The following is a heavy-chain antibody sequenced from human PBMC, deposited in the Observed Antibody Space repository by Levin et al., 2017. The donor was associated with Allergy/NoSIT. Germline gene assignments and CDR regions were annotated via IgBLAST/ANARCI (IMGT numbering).Heavy chain of an antibody. CDR3: ARAPHYDFWSGYYIDY. CDR2: ISYDGSNK. CDR1: GFTFSSYA. D-gene: IGHD3-3*01. V-gene: IGHV3-30-3*01. J-gene: IGHJ4*02. Sequence: GESLKISCAASGFTFSSYAMHWVRQAPGKGLEWVAVISYDGSNKYYADSVKGRFTISRDNSKNTLYLQMNSLRAEDTAVYYCARAPHYDFWSGYYIDYWGQGTLVTVSS.